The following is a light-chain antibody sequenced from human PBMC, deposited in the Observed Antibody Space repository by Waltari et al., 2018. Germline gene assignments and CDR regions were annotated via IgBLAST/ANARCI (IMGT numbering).Light chain of an antibody. CDR3: QVWDSSSDHVV. CDR2: DDS. CDR1: DLGSRS. J-gene: IGLJ2*01. Sequence: SYVLTQPPPVSLAPGQTARLTCGGNDLGSRSVHWYQQKPGQAPVLVVYDDSDRASGIPERFSGSNSGNTATLTISRVEAGDEADYYCQVWDSSSDHVVFGGGTKLTVL. V-gene: IGLV3-21*02.